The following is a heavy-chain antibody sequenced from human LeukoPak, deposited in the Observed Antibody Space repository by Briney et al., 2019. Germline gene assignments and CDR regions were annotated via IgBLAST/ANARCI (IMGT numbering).Heavy chain of an antibody. J-gene: IGHJ6*02. Sequence: ASVTVSFKASGYTFTSYGISGVGQAPGQGGEGMGWISAYNVNTNYAQKLQARVTMTTATSTSTAYMELRSLRSDDTAVYYCARETYSSSWYHYYYYGMDVSGQGTTVTVSS. V-gene: IGHV1-18*01. CDR1: GYTFTSYG. D-gene: IGHD6-13*01. CDR2: ISAYNVNT. CDR3: ARETYSSSWYHYYYYGMDV.